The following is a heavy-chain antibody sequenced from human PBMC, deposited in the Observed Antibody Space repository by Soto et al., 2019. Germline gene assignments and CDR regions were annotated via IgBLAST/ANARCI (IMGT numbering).Heavy chain of an antibody. D-gene: IGHD2-15*01. Sequence: SETLSLTCTVSGGSISSGGYYWSWIRQHPGKGLEWIGYIYYSGSTYYNPSLKSRVTISVDTSKNQFSLKLSSVTAADTAVYYCARAYCSGGSCCPQLNWFDPWGQGTLVTVSS. J-gene: IGHJ5*02. CDR3: ARAYCSGGSCCPQLNWFDP. V-gene: IGHV4-31*03. CDR1: GGSISSGGYY. CDR2: IYYSGST.